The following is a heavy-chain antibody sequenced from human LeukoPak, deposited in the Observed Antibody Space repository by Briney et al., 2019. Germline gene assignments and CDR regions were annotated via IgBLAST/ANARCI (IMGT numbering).Heavy chain of an antibody. CDR2: ISNSGGRT. D-gene: IGHD5-12*01. Sequence: GGSLRLSCAASGFTFSSYAMSWVRQAPGKGLEWVSPISNSGGRTFYTDSVKGRFTISRDNSKITLYLQMNSLRAEDTAVYYCAKSYNGYESKPDYWGQGTLVTVSS. CDR1: GFTFSSYA. CDR3: AKSYNGYESKPDY. V-gene: IGHV3-23*01. J-gene: IGHJ4*02.